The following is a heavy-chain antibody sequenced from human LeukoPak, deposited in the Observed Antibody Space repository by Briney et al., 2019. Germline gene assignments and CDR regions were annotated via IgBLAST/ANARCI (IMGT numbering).Heavy chain of an antibody. CDR3: AKGTKPVMTISDY. CDR1: GFTFGKYW. CDR2: TSSSSAYT. J-gene: IGHJ4*02. Sequence: GGSLRLSCVASGFTFGKYWMSWVRQAPGKGLEWVSSTSSSSAYTFYAESGKGRFTISRDNAKNSLFLQMNSLRAEDTAMYYCAKGTKPVMTISDYWGQGILVTVSS. D-gene: IGHD1/OR15-1a*01. V-gene: IGHV3-21*04.